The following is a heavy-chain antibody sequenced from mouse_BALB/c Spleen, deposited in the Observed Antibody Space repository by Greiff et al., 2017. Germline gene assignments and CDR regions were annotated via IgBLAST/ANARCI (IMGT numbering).Heavy chain of an antibody. D-gene: IGHD1-1*01. CDR2: INPYNGDT. CDR3: ARDYGSSLFAY. Sequence: EVQLQQSGPELVKPGASVKISCKASGYSFTGYFMNWVKQSHGKSLEWIGRINPYNGDTFYNQKFKDKATLTADKSSSTAYMQLSSLTSEDSAVYYCARDYGSSLFAYWGQGTLVTVSA. V-gene: IGHV1-20*01. CDR1: GYSFTGYF. J-gene: IGHJ3*01.